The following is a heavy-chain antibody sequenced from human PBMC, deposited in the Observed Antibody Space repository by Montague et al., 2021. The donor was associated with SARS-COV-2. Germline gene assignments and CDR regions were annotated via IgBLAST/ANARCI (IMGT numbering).Heavy chain of an antibody. CDR1: GFTFSSYA. V-gene: IGHV3-30*04. J-gene: IGHJ6*02. CDR3: ARGTKGNYYYGMDV. CDR2: ISYDGSNK. D-gene: IGHD2-8*01. Sequence: SLRLSCAASGFTFSSYAMHWVRHAPGKGLEWVAVISYDGSNKYYTDSVKGRFTISRDNSKNTLYLQMNSLRAEDTAVYYCARGTKGNYYYGMDVWGQGTTVTVSS.